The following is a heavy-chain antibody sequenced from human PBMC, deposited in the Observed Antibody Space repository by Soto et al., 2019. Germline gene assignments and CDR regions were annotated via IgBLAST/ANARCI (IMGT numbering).Heavy chain of an antibody. Sequence: GGSLRLSCAASGFTVSSNYMSWVRQAPGKGLEWVSVIYSGGSTYYADSVKGRFTISRDNSKNTLYLQMNSLRAEDTAVYYCARVLGIAAAGTPSYYYYGMDVWGQGTTVTVSS. CDR3: ARVLGIAAAGTPSYYYYGMDV. CDR1: GFTVSSNY. J-gene: IGHJ6*02. V-gene: IGHV3-66*01. CDR2: IYSGGST. D-gene: IGHD6-13*01.